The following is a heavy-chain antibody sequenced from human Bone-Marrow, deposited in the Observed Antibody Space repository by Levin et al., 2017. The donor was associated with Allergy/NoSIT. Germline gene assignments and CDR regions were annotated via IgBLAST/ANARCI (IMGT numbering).Heavy chain of an antibody. J-gene: IGHJ4*02. Sequence: PSETLSLTCTVSGGSIRSGDYYWTWIRQPPGKGLEWIGYIYNSGSAYYNASLKSRLTISLDTAKNQFSLNLSSVTGADTAVYYCARATTWAPQIDDWGRGTLVTVST. CDR1: GGSIRSGDYY. V-gene: IGHV4-30-4*01. CDR3: ARATTWAPQIDD. D-gene: IGHD1-14*01. CDR2: IYNSGSA.